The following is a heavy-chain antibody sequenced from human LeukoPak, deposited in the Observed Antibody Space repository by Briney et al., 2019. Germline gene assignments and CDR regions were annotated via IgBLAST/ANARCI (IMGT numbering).Heavy chain of an antibody. V-gene: IGHV4-4*07. CDR3: TRGTDYYDSSGYSHGPFHI. Sequence: PSDTLSLTCTASGDSISSYYWPWIRQPAGKGLEWIGRFYPSGSTNYNPFLKSRITMCADTSKNQFSLKLRSVTVADTAVYYCTRGTDYYDSSGYSHGPFHIWGQGTMVTVSS. D-gene: IGHD3-22*01. CDR1: GDSISSYY. J-gene: IGHJ3*02. CDR2: FYPSGST.